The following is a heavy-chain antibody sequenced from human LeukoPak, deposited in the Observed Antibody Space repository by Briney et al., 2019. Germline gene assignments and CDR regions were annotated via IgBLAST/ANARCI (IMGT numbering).Heavy chain of an antibody. CDR3: ARERYYYDSSGYLNYYYYYGMDV. J-gene: IGHJ6*02. D-gene: IGHD3-22*01. CDR2: IYYSRST. V-gene: IGHV4-31*03. Sequence: SQTLSLTCTVSGGSISSGGYYWSWIRQHPGKGLEWIGYIYYSRSTYYNPSLKSRVTISVDTSKNQFSLKLSSVTAADTAVYYGARERYYYDSSGYLNYYYYYGMDVWGQGTTVTVSS. CDR1: GGSISSGGYY.